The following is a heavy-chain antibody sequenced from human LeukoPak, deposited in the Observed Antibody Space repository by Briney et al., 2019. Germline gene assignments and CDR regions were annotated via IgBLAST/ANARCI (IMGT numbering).Heavy chain of an antibody. CDR2: IIPILGIA. V-gene: IGHV1-69*02. Sequence: SVKVSCKASGYTFTNYYIHWVRQAPGQGLEWMGRIIPILGIANYAQKFQGRVTITADKSTSTAYMELSSLRSEDTAVYYCARLHSYGSAYFDYWGQGTLVTVSS. CDR3: ARLHSYGSAYFDY. J-gene: IGHJ4*02. D-gene: IGHD5-18*01. CDR1: GYTFTNYY.